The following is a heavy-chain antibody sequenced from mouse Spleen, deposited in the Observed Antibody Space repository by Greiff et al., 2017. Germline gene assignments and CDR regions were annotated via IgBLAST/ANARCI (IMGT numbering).Heavy chain of an antibody. CDR2: IDPSDSYT. J-gene: IGHJ2*01. D-gene: IGHD2-5*01. Sequence: QVQLQQPGAELVKPGASVKLSCKASGYTFTSYWMQWVKQRPGQGLEWIGEIDPSDSYTNYNQKFKGKATLTVDTSSSTAYMQLSSLTSEDSAVYYCARRSNGGGDYWGQGTTLTVSS. V-gene: IGHV1-50*01. CDR1: GYTFTSYW. CDR3: ARRSNGGGDY.